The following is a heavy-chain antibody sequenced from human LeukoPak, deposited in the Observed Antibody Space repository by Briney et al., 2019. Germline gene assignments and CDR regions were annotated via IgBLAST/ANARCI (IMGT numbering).Heavy chain of an antibody. V-gene: IGHV3-53*05. CDR3: ARDFCSSTSCLSPFDY. Sequence: PGGSLRLSCAASGFTVSSNYMSWVRQAPGKGLEWVSISSNSGSSTHYAGSVKGRFTISRDNSKNTLYLQMNSLRAEDAAVYYCARDFCSSTSCLSPFDYWGQGTLVTVSS. CDR2: SSNSGSST. D-gene: IGHD2-2*01. CDR1: GFTVSSNY. J-gene: IGHJ4*02.